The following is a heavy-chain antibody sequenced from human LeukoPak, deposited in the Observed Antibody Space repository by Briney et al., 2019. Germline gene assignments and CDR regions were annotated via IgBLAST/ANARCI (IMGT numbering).Heavy chain of an antibody. CDR2: INHSGST. CDR3: ARGLSAPYYYMDV. Sequence: SETLSLTCAVYGGSFCGYYWSSIPQPPGKGLEWSGEINHSGSTNYNPSLKSRVTISVDTSKNQFSLKLSSVPAADTAVYYCARGLSAPYYYMDVWGKGTTVTVSS. CDR1: GGSFCGYY. J-gene: IGHJ6*03. V-gene: IGHV4-34*01.